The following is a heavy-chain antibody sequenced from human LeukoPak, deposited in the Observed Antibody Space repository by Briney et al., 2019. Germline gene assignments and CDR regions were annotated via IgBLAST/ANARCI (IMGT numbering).Heavy chain of an antibody. V-gene: IGHV4-39*01. CDR3: ARGKAGYSYGSYFDY. CDR1: GGSFSSSSYY. J-gene: IGHJ4*02. CDR2: IYYSGST. D-gene: IGHD5-18*01. Sequence: PSETLSLTCTVSGGSFSSSSYYWGWIRQPPGKGLEWIGSIYYSGSTYYNPSLKSRVTISVDTSKNQFSLKLSSVTAADTAVYYCARGKAGYSYGSYFDYWGQGTLVTVSS.